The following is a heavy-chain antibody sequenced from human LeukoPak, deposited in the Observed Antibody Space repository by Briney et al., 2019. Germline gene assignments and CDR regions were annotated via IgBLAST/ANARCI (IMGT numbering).Heavy chain of an antibody. V-gene: IGHV3-23*01. D-gene: IGHD4-23*01. J-gene: IGHJ6*02. Sequence: GGSLRLSCAASGFTFSSYAISWVRQAPGEGLEWVSAVSASGGTTYYTDSVKGRFTISRDNSKNTLYLQMYSLRAEDTAVYYCAGETTVVRGGSYYYYGMDVWGQGTTVTVSS. CDR3: AGETTVVRGGSYYYYGMDV. CDR1: GFTFSSYA. CDR2: VSASGGTT.